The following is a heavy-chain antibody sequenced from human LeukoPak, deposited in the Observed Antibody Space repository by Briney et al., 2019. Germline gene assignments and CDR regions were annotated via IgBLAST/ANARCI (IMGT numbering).Heavy chain of an antibody. CDR1: GFTFSDYG. V-gene: IGHV3-30*02. CDR2: IGFDGVSK. CDR3: VKDSQKTGAAAGSFDY. J-gene: IGHJ4*02. D-gene: IGHD6-13*01. Sequence: GGSLRLSCAASGFTFSDYGMHWVRQAPGRGLEWVSFIGFDGVSKYYRDSVKGRFTISRDTSKNTLYLHMDSLRVEDAAVYYCVKDSQKTGAAAGSFDYWGQGTLVTVSS.